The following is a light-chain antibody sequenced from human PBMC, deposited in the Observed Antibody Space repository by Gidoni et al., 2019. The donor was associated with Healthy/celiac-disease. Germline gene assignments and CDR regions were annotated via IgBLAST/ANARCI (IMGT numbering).Light chain of an antibody. CDR1: QSVSSY. Sequence: MVLTQSPATMSLSPGGRATLSCRASQSVSSYLAWYQQKPGQAHRLLIYDASTRATGIPARFSGRGSGTYFPLTISSLEPEAFAVYYCQQRSTWSWTFGQXTKVEIK. J-gene: IGKJ1*01. CDR2: DAS. CDR3: QQRSTWSWT. V-gene: IGKV3-11*01.